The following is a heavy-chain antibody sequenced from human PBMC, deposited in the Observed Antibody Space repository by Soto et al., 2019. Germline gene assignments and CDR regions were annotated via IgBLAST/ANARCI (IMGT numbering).Heavy chain of an antibody. D-gene: IGHD3-22*01. CDR1: GFTFSSYG. CDR3: ARVGTMIVLDY. J-gene: IGHJ4*02. Sequence: PGGSLRLSCAASGFTFSSYGMHWVRQAPGKGLEWVAVISYDGSNKYYADSVKGRFTISRDNSKNTLYLQMNSLRAEDTAVYYCARVGTMIVLDYWGQGTLVTVSS. CDR2: ISYDGSNK. V-gene: IGHV3-30*03.